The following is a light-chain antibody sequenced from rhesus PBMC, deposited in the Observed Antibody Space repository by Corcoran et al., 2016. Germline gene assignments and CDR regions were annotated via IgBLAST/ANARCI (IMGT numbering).Light chain of an antibody. CDR3: QKYNDWPFT. V-gene: IGKV3-35*02. J-gene: IGKJ3*01. Sequence: ETVMMQSPATLFLSPGERATPSCRASQSVGSTLAWYHHNPGQAPSLLLYYASGRATGIPDRFSDRWSGTGFTLTISILDPKGVGVYYCQKYNDWPFTFGPGTKLDIK. CDR1: QSVGST. CDR2: YAS.